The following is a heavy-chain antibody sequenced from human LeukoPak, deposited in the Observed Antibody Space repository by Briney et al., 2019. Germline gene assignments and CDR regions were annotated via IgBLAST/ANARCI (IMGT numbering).Heavy chain of an antibody. D-gene: IGHD2-21*02. J-gene: IGHJ4*02. CDR2: ISGSGDST. CDR3: AKDRLLNCRGDCYIFDY. CDR1: GFTFSSYW. V-gene: IGHV3-23*01. Sequence: GGSLRLSCAASGFTFSSYWMTWVRQAPGKGLEWVSSISGSGDSTFYADSVKGRFSISRDNSKNTLYLQVNGLRTEDTAVYYCAKDRLLNCRGDCYIFDYWGQGTVVTVSS.